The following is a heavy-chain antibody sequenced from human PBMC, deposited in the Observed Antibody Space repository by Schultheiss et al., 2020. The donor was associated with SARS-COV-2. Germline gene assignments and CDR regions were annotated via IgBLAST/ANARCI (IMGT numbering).Heavy chain of an antibody. J-gene: IGHJ6*02. Sequence: GGSLRLSCAASGFTFSSYSMNWVRQAPGKGLEWVSYISSSSSTIYYADSVKGRFTISRDNAKNSLYLQMNSLRDEDTAVYYCARDRISSYDYVWGSFYYYGMDVWGQGTTVTVSS. CDR3: ARDRISSYDYVWGSFYYYGMDV. D-gene: IGHD3-16*01. CDR2: ISSSSSTI. V-gene: IGHV3-48*02. CDR1: GFTFSSYS.